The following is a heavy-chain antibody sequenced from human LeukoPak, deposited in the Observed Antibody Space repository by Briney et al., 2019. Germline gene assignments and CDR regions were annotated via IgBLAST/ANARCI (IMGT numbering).Heavy chain of an antibody. J-gene: IGHJ4*02. D-gene: IGHD3-10*01. CDR1: GGSISSYY. Sequence: PSETLSLTCTVSGGSISSYYWSWIRQPPGKGLEWIGYIYYSGSTNYNPSLKSRVTISVDMSKNQFSLKLSSVTAADTAVYYCARDRDGSGSYDYWGQGTLVTVSS. CDR3: ARDRDGSGSYDY. CDR2: IYYSGST. V-gene: IGHV4-59*01.